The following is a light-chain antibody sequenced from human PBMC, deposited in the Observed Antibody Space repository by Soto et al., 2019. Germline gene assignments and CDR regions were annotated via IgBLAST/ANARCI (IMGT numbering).Light chain of an antibody. CDR3: CSYVTTSTHNYA. Sequence: QSVLTQPPSVSGAPGQRVTISCTGSSSNFGAGYDVHWYQQLPGTAPKLLIYANTNRPSGVPDRFSGSKSGTSASLAITGLQAEDEADYYCCSYVTTSTHNYAFGTGTKLTVL. CDR2: ANT. J-gene: IGLJ1*01. V-gene: IGLV1-40*01. CDR1: SSNFGAGYD.